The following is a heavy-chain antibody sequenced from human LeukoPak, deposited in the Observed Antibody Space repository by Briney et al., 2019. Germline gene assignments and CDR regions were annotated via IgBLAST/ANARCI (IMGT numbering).Heavy chain of an antibody. CDR3: ARDQRYSYGDGYYYYYGMDV. J-gene: IGHJ6*02. Sequence: ETLSLTCAVSGGSISSSNWWSWVRQAPGKGLEWVSVIYSGGSTYYADSVKGRFTISRDNSKNTLYLQMNSLRAEDTAVYYCARDQRYSYGDGYYYYYGMDVWGQGTTVTVSS. D-gene: IGHD5-18*01. CDR2: IYSGGST. CDR1: GGSISSSNW. V-gene: IGHV3-53*01.